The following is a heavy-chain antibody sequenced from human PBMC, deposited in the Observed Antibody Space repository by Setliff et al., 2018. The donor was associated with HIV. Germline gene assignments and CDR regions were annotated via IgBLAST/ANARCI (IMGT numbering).Heavy chain of an antibody. CDR1: GYNFNNYW. CDR3: ARVFQATDTFDI. V-gene: IGHV5-51*01. Sequence: GESLKISCQASGYNFNNYWIGWVRQMPGKGLEWMGVIFPGDSDTRYSPSFQGQVTISADKSISTAYLQWSSLKASDTAMYYCARVFQATDTFDIWGQGTMVTVSS. D-gene: IGHD3-3*01. CDR2: IFPGDSDT. J-gene: IGHJ3*02.